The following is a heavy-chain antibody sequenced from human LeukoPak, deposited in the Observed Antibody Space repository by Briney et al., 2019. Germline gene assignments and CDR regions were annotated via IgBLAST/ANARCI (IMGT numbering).Heavy chain of an antibody. J-gene: IGHJ5*02. V-gene: IGHV3-30-3*01. CDR2: ISYDGSFT. Sequence: QPGGSLRLSCAASGFTFSSYAMHWVRQAPGKGLEWLAVISYDGSFTYYADSLRGRFTISRDNSKNTLYLQMTSLGSDDTAFYYCARDPYCSYTNCHPRNWFDPWGQGTLVTVSS. CDR3: ARDPYCSYTNCHPRNWFDP. CDR1: GFTFSSYA. D-gene: IGHD2-15*01.